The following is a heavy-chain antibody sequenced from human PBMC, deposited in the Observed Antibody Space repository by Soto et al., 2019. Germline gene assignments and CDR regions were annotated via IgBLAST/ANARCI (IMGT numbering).Heavy chain of an antibody. CDR1: GFTFSGSA. V-gene: IGHV3-73*01. D-gene: IGHD4-17*01. J-gene: IGHJ2*01. Sequence: GGSLRLSCAASGFTFSGSAMHWVRQASGKGLEWVGRIRSKANSYATAYAASVKGRFTISRDDSKNTAYLQMNSLKTEDTAVYYCTRHYIEGYGDYWYFDLWGRGTLVTVSS. CDR2: IRSKANSYAT. CDR3: TRHYIEGYGDYWYFDL.